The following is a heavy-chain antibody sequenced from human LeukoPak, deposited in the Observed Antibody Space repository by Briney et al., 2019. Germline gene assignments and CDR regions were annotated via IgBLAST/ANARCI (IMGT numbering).Heavy chain of an antibody. CDR3: ARGRILRYFDWLGPDWFDP. CDR2: IYHSGST. Sequence: SETLSLTCAVSGGSISSGGYSWSWIRQPPGKGLEWIGYIYHSGSTYYNPSLKSRVTISVDRSKNQFSLKLSSVTAADTAVYYCARGRILRYFDWLGPDWFDPWGQGTLVTVSS. V-gene: IGHV4-30-2*01. D-gene: IGHD3-9*01. CDR1: GGSISSGGYS. J-gene: IGHJ5*02.